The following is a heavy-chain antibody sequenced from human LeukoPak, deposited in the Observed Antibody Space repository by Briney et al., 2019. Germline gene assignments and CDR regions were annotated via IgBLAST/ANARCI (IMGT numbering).Heavy chain of an antibody. J-gene: IGHJ4*02. CDR1: GFTFSSYW. CDR2: IKQDGSEK. Sequence: GGSLRLSCAASGFTFSSYWMSWVRQAPGKGLEWVANIKQDGSEKYYVDSVKGRFTISRDNAKNSLYLQMNSLRAEDTAVYYCAKVRDSSGYYYVYYFDYWGQGTLVTVSS. D-gene: IGHD3-22*01. CDR3: AKVRDSSGYYYVYYFDY. V-gene: IGHV3-7*03.